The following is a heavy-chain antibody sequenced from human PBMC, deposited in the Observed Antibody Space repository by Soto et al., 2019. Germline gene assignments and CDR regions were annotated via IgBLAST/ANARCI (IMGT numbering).Heavy chain of an antibody. V-gene: IGHV1-18*01. CDR3: AMVDNYVTPTPQDV. CDR1: GYIFVDYG. CDR2: ISPYSGKT. J-gene: IGHJ6*02. D-gene: IGHD3-16*01. Sequence: QVQLVQSGDEVRKPGSSVKVSCKASGYIFVDYGIAWVRQAPGQGLEWMGWISPYSGKTHYASKVQGRLTMTTDTSTSTSYMDLGSLTSGDTAVYYCAMVDNYVTPTPQDVWGQGTTVTVSS.